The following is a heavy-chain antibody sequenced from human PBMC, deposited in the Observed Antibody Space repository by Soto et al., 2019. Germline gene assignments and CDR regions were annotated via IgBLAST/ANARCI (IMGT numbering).Heavy chain of an antibody. Sequence: QVQLVQSGAEVKKPGSSVKVSCKASGGTFSSYAISWVRQAPGQGLEWMGGIIPIFGTANYAQKFQGRVTITADESTSRGYMELSSLRSEDTAVYYCARDLFEGYCGGYCYSGPVAFDIWGQGTMVTVSS. V-gene: IGHV1-69*01. CDR2: IIPIFGTA. CDR3: ARDLFEGYCGGYCYSGPVAFDI. CDR1: GGTFSSYA. J-gene: IGHJ3*02. D-gene: IGHD2-21*02.